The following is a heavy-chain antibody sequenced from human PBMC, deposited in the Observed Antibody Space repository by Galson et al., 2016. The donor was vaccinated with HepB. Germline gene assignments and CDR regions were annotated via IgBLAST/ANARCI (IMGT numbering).Heavy chain of an antibody. CDR1: GFSFYSFA. CDR2: ISDSGGNT. J-gene: IGHJ4*02. D-gene: IGHD3-16*01. CDR3: AKVPLGERKVTFGAVRRKKGITFFDH. Sequence: SLRLSCAASGFSFYSFAMGWVRQAPGKGLEWVSGISDSGGNTWDADTVKGRFIISRDKSKNTLYLELNRLRAEDTAVYYCAKVPLGERKVTFGAVRRKKGITFFDHWGQGTLVTVSS. V-gene: IGHV3-23*01.